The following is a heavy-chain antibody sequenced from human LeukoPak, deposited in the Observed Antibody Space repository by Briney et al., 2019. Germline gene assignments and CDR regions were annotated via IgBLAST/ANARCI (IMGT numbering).Heavy chain of an antibody. J-gene: IGHJ4*02. CDR2: ISYDGSNK. CDR3: ARGFKLCDY. D-gene: IGHD2-21*01. V-gene: IGHV3-30*03. CDR1: GFTFSSYG. Sequence: GGSLRLSCAASGFTFSSYGMHWVRQAPGKGLEWVAVISYDGSNKYYADSVEGRFTISRDNSKNTLYLQMNSLRAEDTAVYYCARGFKLCDYWGQGTLVTVSS.